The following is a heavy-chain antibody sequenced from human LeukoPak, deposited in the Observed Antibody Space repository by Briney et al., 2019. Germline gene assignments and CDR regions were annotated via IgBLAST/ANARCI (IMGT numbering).Heavy chain of an antibody. CDR2: IYTSGST. CDR3: ARGVGSATPRRGIGNWFDP. V-gene: IGHV4-4*07. CDR1: GGSISSYY. D-gene: IGHD3-16*01. Sequence: SETLSLTCTGSGGSISSYYWSWIRQPAGKGLEWIGRIYTSGSTNYNPSLKSRVTMSADTSKNQFSLKLSSVTAADTAVYYCARGVGSATPRRGIGNWFDPWGQGTLVSVSS. J-gene: IGHJ5*02.